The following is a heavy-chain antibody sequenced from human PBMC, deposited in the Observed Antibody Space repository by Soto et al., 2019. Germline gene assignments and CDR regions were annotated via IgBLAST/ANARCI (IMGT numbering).Heavy chain of an antibody. D-gene: IGHD3-10*01. V-gene: IGHV3-23*01. CDR3: AKGASGYYYYGMDV. J-gene: IGHJ6*02. CDR1: GFTFSSYA. CDR2: ISGSGGST. Sequence: EVQLLESGGGLVQPGGSLRLSCAASGFTFSSYAMSWVRQAPRKGLEWVSAISGSGGSTYYADSVKGRFTISRDNSKNTLYLQMNSLRAEDTSLYYCAKGASGYYYYGMDVWGQGTTVTVSS.